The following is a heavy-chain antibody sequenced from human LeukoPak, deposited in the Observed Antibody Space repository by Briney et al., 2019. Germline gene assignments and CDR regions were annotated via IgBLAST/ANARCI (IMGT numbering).Heavy chain of an antibody. D-gene: IGHD3-22*01. Sequence: PGGSLRLSCVASGFTFSSSWMSWVRRAPGKGLEWVANIKQDGTEEYYVDSVRGRFSISKDNAKNSLYLQMNSLRAEDTAVYYCARGVYYDSSGYYDIRPRYYFDYWGQGTLVTVSS. J-gene: IGHJ4*02. CDR1: GFTFSSSW. CDR3: ARGVYYDSSGYYDIRPRYYFDY. CDR2: IKQDGTEE. V-gene: IGHV3-7*03.